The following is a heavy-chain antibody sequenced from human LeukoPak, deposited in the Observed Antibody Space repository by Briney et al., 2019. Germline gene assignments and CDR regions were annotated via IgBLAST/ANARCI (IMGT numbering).Heavy chain of an antibody. CDR2: ISAYSGNT. D-gene: IGHD3-3*01. Sequence: GASVKVSCKASGYTSTNYGISWVRQAPGQGLEWMGWISAYSGNTNYAQNLQDRVTMTTDTSTSTAYMELRSLRSDDTAVYYCARAPDDYDFWSGPFDYWGRGTLVTVSS. CDR3: ARAPDDYDFWSGPFDY. J-gene: IGHJ4*02. CDR1: GYTSTNYG. V-gene: IGHV1-18*01.